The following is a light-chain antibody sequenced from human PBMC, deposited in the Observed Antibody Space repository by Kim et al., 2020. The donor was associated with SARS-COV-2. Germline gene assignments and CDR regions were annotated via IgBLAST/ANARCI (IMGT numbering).Light chain of an antibody. V-gene: IGKV1D-12*01. CDR1: QDISSW. CDR2: EAS. CDR3: QQAHGFPLT. Sequence: DRVTITCRASQDISSWLAWYQQKPGKAPKVLIYEASNLQSGVPSRFSGSGSGTDFTLTINSLQPEDFATYYCQQAHGFPLTFGGGTKVDIK. J-gene: IGKJ4*01.